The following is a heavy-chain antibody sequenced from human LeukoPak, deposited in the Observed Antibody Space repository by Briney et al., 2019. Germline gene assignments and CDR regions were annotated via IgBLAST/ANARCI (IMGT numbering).Heavy chain of an antibody. CDR1: GFTFRDYA. V-gene: IGHV3-23*01. CDR3: ATDPGDYYGSGSPYYYFDY. D-gene: IGHD3-10*01. J-gene: IGHJ4*02. Sequence: GGSPRLSCAASGFTFRDYAMSWVRQAPGKGLEWVSAISGSGGSTYYADSVKGRFTISRDNSKNTLYLQMNSLRAEDTAIYYCATDPGDYYGSGSPYYYFDYWGQGTLVTVSS. CDR2: ISGSGGST.